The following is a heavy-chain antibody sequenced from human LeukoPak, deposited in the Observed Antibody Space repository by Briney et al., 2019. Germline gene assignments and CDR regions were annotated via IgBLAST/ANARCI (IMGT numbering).Heavy chain of an antibody. V-gene: IGHV1-24*01. D-gene: IGHD3-10*01. Sequence: GASVKVSCKVSGYTLTELSMHWVRQAPGKGLEWMGGFDPEDGETIYAQKFQGRVTMTEDTSTDTAYMELSSLRSEDTAVYYCATLSSNPITMVRGVTPYWGQGTLVTVSS. CDR1: GYTLTELS. J-gene: IGHJ4*02. CDR3: ATLSSNPITMVRGVTPY. CDR2: FDPEDGET.